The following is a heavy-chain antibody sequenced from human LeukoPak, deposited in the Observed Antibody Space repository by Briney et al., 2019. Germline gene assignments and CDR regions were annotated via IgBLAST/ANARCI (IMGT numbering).Heavy chain of an antibody. Sequence: GGSLRLSCAACGFTFSSYAMSWVRQAPGKGLEWVSAISGSGGSTYYADSVKGRFTISRDNSKNTLYLQMNSLRAEDTAVYYCAKAPTSNDAFDIWSQGTMVTVSS. CDR3: AKAPTSNDAFDI. J-gene: IGHJ3*02. CDR1: GFTFSSYA. CDR2: ISGSGGST. V-gene: IGHV3-23*01.